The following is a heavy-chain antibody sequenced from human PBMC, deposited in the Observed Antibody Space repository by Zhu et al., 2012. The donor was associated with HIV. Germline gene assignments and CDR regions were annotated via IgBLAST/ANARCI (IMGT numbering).Heavy chain of an antibody. V-gene: IGHV4-34*01. CDR2: INHSGST. Sequence: QVQLQQWGAGLLKPSETLSLTCAVYGGSFSAYSWTWIRQPPGKGLEWIGEINHSGSTKNIPSLKSRVTISLDTSKNQFSLKLRSVTAADTAVYYCARGNFDGSGYYFHAFDIWGQGTMVTVSS. D-gene: IGHD3-22*01. J-gene: IGHJ3*02. CDR1: GGSFSAYS. CDR3: ARGNFDGSGYYFHAFDI.